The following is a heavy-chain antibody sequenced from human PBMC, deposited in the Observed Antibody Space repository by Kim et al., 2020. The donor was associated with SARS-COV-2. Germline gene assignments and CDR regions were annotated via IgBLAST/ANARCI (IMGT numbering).Heavy chain of an antibody. CDR1: GFTFSSYA. CDR2: ISNGGGHT. J-gene: IGHJ4*02. CDR3: ARDSGWIDD. Sequence: GGSLRLSCAASGFTFSSYAMRWVRQAPGKGLECVSAISNGGGHTHYADSVKGRFTTSRDNSKNRMFLQMNTLRAEDTAMYYCARDSGWIDDWGQGTLVTV. V-gene: IGHV3-23*01. D-gene: IGHD6-19*01.